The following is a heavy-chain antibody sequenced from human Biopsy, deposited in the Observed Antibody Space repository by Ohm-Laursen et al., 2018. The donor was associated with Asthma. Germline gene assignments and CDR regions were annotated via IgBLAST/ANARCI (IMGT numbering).Heavy chain of an antibody. D-gene: IGHD6-19*01. Sequence: RSLRLSCAASGFTFSNYAMSWVRQAPGKGLEWVAVISYDGSSIYYADSVKGRFTISRDNSKNTLSLQMNSLTAEDTAVYYCAREGVAGTHIEDWGQGTLVTVSS. CDR2: ISYDGSSI. V-gene: IGHV3-30-3*01. CDR1: GFTFSNYA. CDR3: AREGVAGTHIED. J-gene: IGHJ4*02.